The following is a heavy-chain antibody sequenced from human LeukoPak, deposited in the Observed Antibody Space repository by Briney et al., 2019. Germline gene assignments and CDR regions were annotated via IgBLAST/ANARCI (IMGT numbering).Heavy chain of an antibody. Sequence: SGGSLRPSCAASGFTFSSYAMHWVRQAPGKGLEWVAVISYDGSNKYYVDSVKGRFTISRDNSKNTLHLQMHSLRAEDTAVYYCASEYYDIWPYYFDYWGQGTLVTVSS. D-gene: IGHD3-9*01. J-gene: IGHJ4*02. V-gene: IGHV3-30*04. CDR2: ISYDGSNK. CDR1: GFTFSSYA. CDR3: ASEYYDIWPYYFDY.